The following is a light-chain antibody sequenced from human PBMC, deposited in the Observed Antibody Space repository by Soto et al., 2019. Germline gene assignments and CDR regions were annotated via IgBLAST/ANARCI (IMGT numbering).Light chain of an antibody. V-gene: IGKV1-5*01. CDR3: QQYHTDWT. CDR2: AAS. CDR1: ESIDNW. J-gene: IGKJ1*01. Sequence: DIQMTQSPSTLSACVGDTVTITCRASESIDNWLAWYQQKPGKAPKLLIFAASTLVRGVPSRFSGRGSGTEFTLTISSLQADDYATFYCQQYHTDWTFGQGTKVDI.